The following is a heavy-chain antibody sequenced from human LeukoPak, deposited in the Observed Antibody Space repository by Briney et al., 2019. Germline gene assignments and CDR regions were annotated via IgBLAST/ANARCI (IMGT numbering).Heavy chain of an antibody. V-gene: IGHV1-69*13. CDR3: ARDVAVAGHEGFDY. CDR2: IIPIFGTA. CDR1: GGTFSSYA. J-gene: IGHJ4*02. D-gene: IGHD6-19*01. Sequence: SVKVSCKASGGTFSSYAISWVRQAPGQGLEWMGGIIPIFGTANYAQKFQGRVTITADESTSTAYMELSSLRSEDTAVYYCARDVAVAGHEGFDYWGQGTLVTVSS.